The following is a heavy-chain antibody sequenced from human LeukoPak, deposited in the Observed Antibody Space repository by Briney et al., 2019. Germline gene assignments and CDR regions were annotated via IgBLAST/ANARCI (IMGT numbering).Heavy chain of an antibody. CDR1: GGSISSSSYY. V-gene: IGHV4-39*07. J-gene: IGHJ6*02. CDR3: ARVLSPFNYGMDV. CDR2: IYYSGST. D-gene: IGHD2-15*01. Sequence: SETLSLTCTVSGGSISSSSYYWGWIRQPPGKGLEWIGSIYYSGSTYYNPSLKSRVTISVDTSKNQFSLKLSSVTAADTAVYYCARVLSPFNYGMDVWGQGTTVTVPS.